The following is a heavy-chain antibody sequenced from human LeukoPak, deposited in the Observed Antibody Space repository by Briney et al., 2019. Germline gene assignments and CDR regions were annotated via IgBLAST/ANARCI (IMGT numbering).Heavy chain of an antibody. CDR2: INPSGGST. J-gene: IGHJ4*02. D-gene: IGHD5-24*01. CDR1: GHTFTSYY. V-gene: IGHV1-46*01. CDR3: ARDLEMATPSDNDY. Sequence: ASVKFSCKASGHTFTSYYMRWVRHDAGQGLEWIGIINPSGGSTSYAQMSQGRVTMTRDTSTSTVYMELSSLRSEDTAVYYCARDLEMATPSDNDYWGQGTLVTVSS.